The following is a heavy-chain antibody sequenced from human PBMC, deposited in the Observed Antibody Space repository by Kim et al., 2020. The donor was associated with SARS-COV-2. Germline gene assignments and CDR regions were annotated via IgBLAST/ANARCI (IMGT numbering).Heavy chain of an antibody. V-gene: IGHV4-34*01. CDR2: INHSGST. J-gene: IGHJ4*02. D-gene: IGHD3-9*01. CDR3: ARGRSIFWG. Sequence: SETLSLTCAVYGGSFSGYYWSWIRQPPGKGLEWIGEINHSGSTNYNPSLKSRVTISVDTSKNQFSLKLSSVTAADTAVYYCARGRSIFWGWGQGTLVTVSS. CDR1: GGSFSGYY.